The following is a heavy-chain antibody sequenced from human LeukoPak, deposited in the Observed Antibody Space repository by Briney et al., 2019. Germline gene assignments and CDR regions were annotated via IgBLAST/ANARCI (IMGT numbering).Heavy chain of an antibody. V-gene: IGHV3-21*01. CDR2: ISSSSSYI. Sequence: GGSLRLSCVVSGFTFSDYAMSWVRQAPGKGLEWVSSISSSSSYIYYADSVKGQFTISRDNAKNSLYLQMISLRAEDTAVYYCARDRYDSSGYSFRAFDIWGQGTMVTVSS. CDR1: GFTFSDYA. J-gene: IGHJ3*02. CDR3: ARDRYDSSGYSFRAFDI. D-gene: IGHD3-22*01.